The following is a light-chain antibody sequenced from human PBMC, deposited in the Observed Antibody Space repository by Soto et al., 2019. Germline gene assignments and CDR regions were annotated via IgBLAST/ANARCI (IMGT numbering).Light chain of an antibody. CDR3: TSYAGSNTYV. CDR1: KNDIGVYDF. J-gene: IGLJ1*01. CDR2: EVV. Sequence: QSVLTQPPSASGSPGQSVTISCTGTKNDIGVYDFVSWYQHHPGKAPRLIIYEVVQRPSGVPDRFSGSKSGNTASLTVSGLQAADEADYFCTSYAGSNTYVFGRGTKLTVL. V-gene: IGLV2-8*01.